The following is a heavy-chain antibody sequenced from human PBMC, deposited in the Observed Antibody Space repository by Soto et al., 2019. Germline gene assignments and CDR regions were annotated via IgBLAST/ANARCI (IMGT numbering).Heavy chain of an antibody. CDR1: GGSISSYY. CDR2: IYYSGST. CDR3: ARDHLAVAGYNSWFDP. Sequence: SETLSLTCTVSGGSISSYYWSWIRQPPGKGLEWIGYIYYSGSTNYNPSLKSRVTISVDTSKNQFSLKLSSVTAADTAVYYCARDHLAVAGYNSWFDPWGQGTLVTVSS. J-gene: IGHJ5*02. V-gene: IGHV4-59*01. D-gene: IGHD6-19*01.